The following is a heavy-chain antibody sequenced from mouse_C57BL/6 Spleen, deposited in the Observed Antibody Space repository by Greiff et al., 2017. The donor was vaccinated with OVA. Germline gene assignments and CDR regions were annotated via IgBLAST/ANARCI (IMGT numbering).Heavy chain of an antibody. CDR2: IHPNSGST. D-gene: IGHD1-1*01. V-gene: IGHV1-64*01. CDR1: GYTFTSYW. J-gene: IGHJ1*03. CDR3: ARGGYYGSTGYFDV. Sequence: QVHVKQPGAELVKPGASVKLSCKASGYTFTSYWMHWVKQRPGQGLEWIGMIHPNSGSTNYNEKFKSKATLTVDKSSSTAYMQLSSLTSEDSAVYYCARGGYYGSTGYFDVWGTGTTVTVSS.